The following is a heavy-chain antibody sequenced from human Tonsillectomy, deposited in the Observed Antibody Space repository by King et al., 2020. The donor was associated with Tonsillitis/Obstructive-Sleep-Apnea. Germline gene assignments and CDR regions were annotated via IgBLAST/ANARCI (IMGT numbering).Heavy chain of an antibody. CDR2: IIPIYVLT. CDR3: ASQYYDSSGYYYFDY. CDR1: GGTFSSYA. J-gene: IGHJ4*02. D-gene: IGHD3-22*01. V-gene: IGHV1-69*17. Sequence: QLVQSGAEGKKPGSSVKVSCKASGGTFSSYAISWVRQAPGQGLEWMGGIIPIYVLTTYAQKFQGRITITADKSTSTAYMELSSLRSEDTAVYYCASQYYDSSGYYYFDYWGQGTLVTVSS.